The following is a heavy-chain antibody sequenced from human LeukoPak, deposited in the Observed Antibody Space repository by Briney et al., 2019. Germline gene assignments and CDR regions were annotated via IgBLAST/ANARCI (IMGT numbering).Heavy chain of an antibody. V-gene: IGHV3-11*06. CDR2: ISSSSSYT. CDR1: GFTFSNYA. J-gene: IGHJ4*02. Sequence: GGSLRLSCAASGFTFSNYALSWIRQAPGKGLEWVSYISSSSSYTNYADSVKGRFTISRDNAKNSLYLQMNSLRAEDTAVYYCARVQSYSSGWTGPLDYWGQGTLVTVSS. D-gene: IGHD6-19*01. CDR3: ARVQSYSSGWTGPLDY.